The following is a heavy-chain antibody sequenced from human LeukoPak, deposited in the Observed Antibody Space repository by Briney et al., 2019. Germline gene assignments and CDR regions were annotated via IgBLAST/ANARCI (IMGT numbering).Heavy chain of an antibody. Sequence: EASVKVSCKASGYTFTSYAMNWVRQAPGQGLEWMGWINPNSGGTNFAQRFQGRVTMTRDTSISTAYMELSRLRSDDTAMYYCARPNYYESSGYYDYWGQGTLVTVSS. V-gene: IGHV1-2*02. D-gene: IGHD3-22*01. CDR2: INPNSGGT. CDR3: ARPNYYESSGYYDY. J-gene: IGHJ4*02. CDR1: GYTFTSYA.